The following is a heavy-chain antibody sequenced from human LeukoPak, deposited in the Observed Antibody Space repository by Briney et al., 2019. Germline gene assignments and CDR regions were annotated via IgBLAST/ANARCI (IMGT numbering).Heavy chain of an antibody. CDR1: GGSISSSSYY. CDR3: ARERRNYYDSSGFNDAFDI. CDR2: IYYSGST. Sequence: SETLSLTCTVSGGSISSSSYYWGWIRQPPGKGLEWIGSIYYSGSTYYNPSLKSRVTISVDTSKNQFSLKLSSVTAADTAVYYCARERRNYYDSSGFNDAFDIWGQGTMVTVSS. J-gene: IGHJ3*02. V-gene: IGHV4-39*07. D-gene: IGHD3-22*01.